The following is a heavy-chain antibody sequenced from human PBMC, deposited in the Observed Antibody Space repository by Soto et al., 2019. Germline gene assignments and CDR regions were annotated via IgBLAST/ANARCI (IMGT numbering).Heavy chain of an antibody. CDR1: GGSFSGYY. D-gene: IGHD3-16*02. J-gene: IGHJ5*02. Sequence: SETLSLTCAVYGGSFSGYYWSWIRQPPGKGLEWIGEINHSGSTNYNPSLKSRVTISVDTSKNQFSLKLSSVTAAGTAVYYCAREIMITFGGVIATTNWFDPWGQGTLVTVSS. V-gene: IGHV4-34*01. CDR2: INHSGST. CDR3: AREIMITFGGVIATTNWFDP.